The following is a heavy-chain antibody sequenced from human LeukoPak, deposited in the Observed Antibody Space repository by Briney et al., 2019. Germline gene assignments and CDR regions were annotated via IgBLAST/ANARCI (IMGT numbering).Heavy chain of an antibody. CDR3: AKDIAQGYTFGSIEQDY. CDR1: GLTFSRYA. D-gene: IGHD5-18*01. J-gene: IGHJ4*02. Sequence: PGGSLRLSCAVSGLTFSRYAMSWVRQAPGKGLEWVSAISESGSGTYYADSVKARFTISRDNSTHTLSLQMNSLRAEDTAVYYCAKDIAQGYTFGSIEQDYWGQGTLVTVS. CDR2: ISESGSGT. V-gene: IGHV3-23*01.